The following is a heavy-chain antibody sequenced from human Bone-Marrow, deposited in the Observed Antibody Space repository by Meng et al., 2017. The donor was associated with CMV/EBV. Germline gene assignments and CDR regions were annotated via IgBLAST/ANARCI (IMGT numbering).Heavy chain of an antibody. D-gene: IGHD1-14*01. CDR3: AKALGLTGDAFDI. Sequence: GESLKISWAASGFTFSSYSMNWVRQAPGKGLEWVSSISSSSSYIYYADSVKGRFTISRDNAKNSLYLQMNSLRAEDTAVYYCAKALGLTGDAFDIWGQGTMVPV. J-gene: IGHJ3*02. CDR2: ISSSSSYI. V-gene: IGHV3-21*04. CDR1: GFTFSSYS.